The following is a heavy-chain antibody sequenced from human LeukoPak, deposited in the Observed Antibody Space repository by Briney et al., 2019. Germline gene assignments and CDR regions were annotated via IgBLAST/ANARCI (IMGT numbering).Heavy chain of an antibody. D-gene: IGHD3-22*01. CDR1: GFTVSSNY. J-gene: IGHJ4*02. CDR2: IYSGGST. CDR3: ARETYDSSGYYYSYFDY. V-gene: IGHV3-53*01. Sequence: PGGSLRLSCAASGFTVSSNYMSWVRQAPGKGLEWVSVIYSGGSTYYADSVKGRFTISRDNAKNSLYLQMNSLRAEDTALYYCARETYDSSGYYYSYFDYWGQGTLVTVSS.